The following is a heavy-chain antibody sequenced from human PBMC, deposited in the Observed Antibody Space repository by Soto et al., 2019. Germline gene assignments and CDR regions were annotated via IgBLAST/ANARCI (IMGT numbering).Heavy chain of an antibody. CDR3: ARVTYYFDTSGEPRDS. V-gene: IGHV4-30-4*01. CDR1: GGSVSSGDYY. D-gene: IGHD3-9*01. J-gene: IGHJ4*02. CDR2: IYNTGNT. Sequence: SETQSLTCTVSGGSVSSGDYYWSWVRQPPGKGLEWVAYIYNTGNTYYNPSLKSRVTMSIDTSQNQFSLKLSSVTAADTAVYYCARVTYYFDTSGEPRDSWGQGTLVTVSS.